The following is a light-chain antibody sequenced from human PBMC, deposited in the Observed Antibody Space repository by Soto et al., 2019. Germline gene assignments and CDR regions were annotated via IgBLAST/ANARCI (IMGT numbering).Light chain of an antibody. CDR2: DAS. J-gene: IGKJ1*01. CDR3: HQYGSSPWT. Sequence: EIVMTQFPATLSLSPGERATLPRRARQTIDNTLAWYQRKTGPAPRPLLYDASTRAPGVPARFRGSGSGTESTLSSSGLEPEDFAVYCCHQYGSSPWTFGRGTKVDIK. V-gene: IGKV3-15*01. CDR1: QTIDNT.